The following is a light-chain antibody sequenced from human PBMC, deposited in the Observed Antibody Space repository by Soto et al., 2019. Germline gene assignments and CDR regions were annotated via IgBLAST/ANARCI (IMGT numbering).Light chain of an antibody. V-gene: IGLV1-47*01. Sequence: QSVLTQPPSASGTPGQRVTISCSGSNSNIGSNYVHWYQHLPGTAPKLLIYRNNQRPSGVSDRFFGSKSVTSASLAISGLRSADEADYYCAAWDDSLNGFYVFGTGTKVTVL. J-gene: IGLJ1*01. CDR2: RNN. CDR3: AAWDDSLNGFYV. CDR1: NSNIGSNY.